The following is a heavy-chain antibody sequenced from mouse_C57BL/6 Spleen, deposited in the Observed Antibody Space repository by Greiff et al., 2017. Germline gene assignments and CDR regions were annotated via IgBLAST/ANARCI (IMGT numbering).Heavy chain of an antibody. CDR1: GYTFTDYY. Sequence: EVQLQQSGPELVKPGASVKISCKASGYTFTDYYMNWVKQSHGKSLEWIGDINPNNGGTSYNQKFKGKATLTVDKSSSTAYMELRSLTSEDSAVYYCAREGADYPWFAYWGQGTLVTVSA. CDR3: AREGADYPWFAY. CDR2: INPNNGGT. V-gene: IGHV1-26*01. D-gene: IGHD2-4*01. J-gene: IGHJ3*01.